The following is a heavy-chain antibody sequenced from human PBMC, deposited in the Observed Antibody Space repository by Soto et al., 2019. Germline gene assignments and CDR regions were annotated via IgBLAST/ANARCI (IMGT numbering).Heavy chain of an antibody. CDR3: TTGYGSGSYYATDY. V-gene: IGHV3-15*01. CDR1: GFTFSNAW. Sequence: GVSLRLSCAASGFTFSNAWMSWVRQAPGKGLEWVGRIKSKTDGGTTDYAAPVKGRFTISRDDSKNTLYLQMNSLKTEDTAVYYCTTGYGSGSYYATDYWGQGTLVTVSS. CDR2: IKSKTDGGTT. D-gene: IGHD3-10*01. J-gene: IGHJ4*02.